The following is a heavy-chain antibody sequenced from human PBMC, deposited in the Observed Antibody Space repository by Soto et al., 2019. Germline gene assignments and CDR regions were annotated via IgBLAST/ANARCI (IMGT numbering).Heavy chain of an antibody. CDR3: ARVHQQLWPYYFDY. CDR1: GFTVSSNY. D-gene: IGHD5-18*01. J-gene: IGHJ4*02. CDR2: IYSGGST. V-gene: IGHV3-66*01. Sequence: EVQLVESGGGLVQPGGSLRLSCAASGFTVSSNYMSWVRQPPGKGLEWVSVIYSGGSTYYAASVKGRFTISRDNSKNTLYLQMNSLRAEDTAVYYCARVHQQLWPYYFDYWGQGTLVTVSS.